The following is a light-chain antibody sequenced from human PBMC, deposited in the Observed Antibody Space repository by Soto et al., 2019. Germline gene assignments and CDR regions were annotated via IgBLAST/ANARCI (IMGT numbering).Light chain of an antibody. V-gene: IGLV2-14*01. CDR3: SSYTSSSTPHVV. J-gene: IGLJ2*01. CDR1: SSDVGGYNY. Sequence: QSVLTQPASVSGSPGPSITISCTGTSSDVGGYNYVSWYQQHPGKAPKLMIYEVSNRPSGVSNRFSGSKSGNTASLTISGLQAEDEADYYCSSYTSSSTPHVVVGGGTKLTV. CDR2: EVS.